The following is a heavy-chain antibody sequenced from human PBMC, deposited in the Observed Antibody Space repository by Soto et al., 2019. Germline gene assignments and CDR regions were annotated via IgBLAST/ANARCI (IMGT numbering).Heavy chain of an antibody. V-gene: IGHV3-73*01. D-gene: IGHD2-8*01. CDR1: GFIFSGAA. J-gene: IGHJ4*02. Sequence: GGSLRLSCAASGFIFSGAAMHWVRQASGKGLEWVGHIRNKANAFLTTYAASVKGRFTVSRDDSKSMAYLQMNSLKTEDTAVYYCVRQGVAMDFDYWRPGTLVTVSS. CDR2: IRNKANAFLT. CDR3: VRQGVAMDFDY.